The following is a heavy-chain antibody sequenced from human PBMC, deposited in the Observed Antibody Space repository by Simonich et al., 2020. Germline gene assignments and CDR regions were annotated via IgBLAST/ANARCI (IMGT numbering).Heavy chain of an antibody. CDR3: ARDQGGRAAAATDY. CDR2: NSDYKRIT. Sequence: QVQLVQSGAEVKKPGASVKVSCKASGYTFTSYGISWVRQAPGQGLEWMGWNSDYKRITNEAQKLQGRVTMTTDTSTSTAYMELRSLRSDDTAVYYCARDQGGRAAAATDYWGQGTLVTVSS. CDR1: GYTFTSYG. J-gene: IGHJ4*02. D-gene: IGHD6-13*01. V-gene: IGHV1-18*01.